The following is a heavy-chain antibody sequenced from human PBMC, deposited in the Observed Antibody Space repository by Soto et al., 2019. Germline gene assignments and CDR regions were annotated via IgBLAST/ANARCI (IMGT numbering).Heavy chain of an antibody. CDR3: ARSSGDDFFYYGMDV. D-gene: IGHD4-17*01. Sequence: QVELQESGPGLVKPSETLSLTCSVSGASITSYYWSWIRQSAGEGLQWIGRVYARGATNYNPSLKSRVTISGDTSKTQFSLKLTSVTAADTAVYYCARSSGDDFFYYGMDVWGHGTTVTVSS. V-gene: IGHV4-4*07. J-gene: IGHJ6*02. CDR1: GASITSYY. CDR2: VYARGAT.